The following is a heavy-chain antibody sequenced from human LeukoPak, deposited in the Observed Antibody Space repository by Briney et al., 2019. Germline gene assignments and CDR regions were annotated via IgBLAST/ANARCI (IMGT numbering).Heavy chain of an antibody. D-gene: IGHD3-22*01. V-gene: IGHV4-30-4*08. CDR3: ARGPDDSSGYYPY. Sequence: SETLSLTCTVSGGSISSGDYYWSWIRQPPGKGLEWIGYIYYSGSTYYNPSLKSRVTISVDTSQNQFSLKLSSVTAADTAVYYCARGPDDSSGYYPYWGQGTLVTVSS. J-gene: IGHJ4*02. CDR1: GGSISSGDYY. CDR2: IYYSGST.